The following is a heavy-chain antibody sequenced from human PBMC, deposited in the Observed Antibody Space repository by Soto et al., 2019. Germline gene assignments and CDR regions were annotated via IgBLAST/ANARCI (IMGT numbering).Heavy chain of an antibody. CDR2: INHSGST. V-gene: IGHV4-34*01. CDR1: GGSFSGYY. CDR3: ALNCGGDCYSDY. D-gene: IGHD2-21*02. Sequence: SETLSLTCAVYGGSFSGYYWSWIRQPPGKGLEWIGEINHSGSTNYNPSLKSRVTISVDTSKNQFSLKLSSVTAADTAVYYCALNCGGDCYSDYWGQGTLVTVS. J-gene: IGHJ4*02.